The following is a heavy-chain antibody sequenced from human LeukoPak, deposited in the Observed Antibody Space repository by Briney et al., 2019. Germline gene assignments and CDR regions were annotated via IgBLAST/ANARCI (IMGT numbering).Heavy chain of an antibody. V-gene: IGHV3-74*01. CDR3: ARPADYGDFEY. CDR2: INSDGSST. J-gene: IGHJ4*02. CDR1: GFAFSSYW. Sequence: GGSLRLSCAASGFAFSSYWMHWVRQAPGKGLVWVSRINSDGSSTSYADSVKGRFTISRDNAKNTLYLQMNSLRAEDTAVYYCARPADYGDFEYWGQGTLVTVSS. D-gene: IGHD4-17*01.